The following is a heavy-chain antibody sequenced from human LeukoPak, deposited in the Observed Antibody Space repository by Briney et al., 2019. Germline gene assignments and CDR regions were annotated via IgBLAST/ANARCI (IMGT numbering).Heavy chain of an antibody. Sequence: GGSLRLSCVASGVTFGKYWMSWVRQAPGKGLEWVANIKLDGSEKNYVDSVKGRFTISRDNTKNSLYLQMNSLRVEDTAVFYCARDQYDTWSRRGNFDSWGQGTLVIVSS. J-gene: IGHJ4*02. D-gene: IGHD3-3*01. CDR3: ARDQYDTWSRRGNFDS. CDR1: GVTFGKYW. CDR2: IKLDGSEK. V-gene: IGHV3-7*03.